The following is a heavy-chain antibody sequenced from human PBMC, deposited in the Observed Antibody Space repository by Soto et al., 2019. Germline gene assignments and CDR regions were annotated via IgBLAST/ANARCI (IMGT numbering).Heavy chain of an antibody. CDR1: GYSFTTYA. D-gene: IGHD1-26*01. Sequence: GASVKVSCKASGYSFTTYAIHWLRQAPGQSLEWMGWMNVANGHTKYLQKFQGRLTITMDTSASSAYMELSSLRSEDTAVYYCAKDGALVGTPKNWFDPWGQGTMVTVSS. CDR3: AKDGALVGTPKNWFDP. V-gene: IGHV1-3*01. CDR2: MNVANGHT. J-gene: IGHJ5*02.